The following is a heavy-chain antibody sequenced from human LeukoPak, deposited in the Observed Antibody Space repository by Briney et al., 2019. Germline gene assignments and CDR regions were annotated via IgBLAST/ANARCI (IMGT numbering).Heavy chain of an antibody. D-gene: IGHD3-16*02. CDR2: ISSSSNVK. V-gene: IGHV3-48*02. CDR1: GFTFSSYS. Sequence: TGGSLRLSCAASGFTFSSYSMNWVRQAPGKGLEWVSSISSSSNVKYYADSVKGRFTISRDNAKNSLYLQMSSLRDEDTAVYYCAREDYDYVWGSYRKSLDYWGQGTLVTVSS. CDR3: AREDYDYVWGSYRKSLDY. J-gene: IGHJ4*02.